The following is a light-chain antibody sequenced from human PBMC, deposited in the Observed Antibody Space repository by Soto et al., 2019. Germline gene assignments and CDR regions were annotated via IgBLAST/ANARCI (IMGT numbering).Light chain of an antibody. CDR2: WAS. CDR3: QQYYSTPFT. J-gene: IGKJ5*01. V-gene: IGKV4-1*01. Sequence: DIVMTQSPDSLAVSLGERATINCKSSQSVLYSSNNKNYLAWYQQKPGQPPKLLIYWASTRESGVPDRFSGSGSGTDFAFAIISLQAEDVAVYYCQQYYSTPFTFVQGTRLES. CDR1: QSVLYSSNNKNY.